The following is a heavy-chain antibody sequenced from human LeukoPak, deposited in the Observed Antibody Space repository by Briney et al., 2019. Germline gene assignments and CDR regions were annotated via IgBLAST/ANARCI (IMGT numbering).Heavy chain of an antibody. CDR3: AKDGSYGMDV. V-gene: IGHV3-30*18. CDR1: GFTFRSYS. CDR2: ISYDGSNK. Sequence: HPGGSLRLSCAASGFTFRSYSMNWVRQAPGKGLEWVAVISYDGSNKYYADSVKGRFTISRDNSKNTLYLQMNSLRAEDTAVYYCAKDGSYGMDVWGQGTTVTVSS. J-gene: IGHJ6*02.